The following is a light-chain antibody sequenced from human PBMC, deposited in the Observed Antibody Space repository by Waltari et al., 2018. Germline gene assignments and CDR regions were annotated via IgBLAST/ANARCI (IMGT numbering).Light chain of an antibody. J-gene: IGLJ1*01. CDR1: SSDVGGDNY. CDR3: SSYAGSNNLV. Sequence: QSALTQPPSASGSRGQSVPISCTGTSSDVGGDNYVSWYQHHPGEAPNPMIFEVNKRPSGVPDRFSGSKSGNTASLTVSGLQAEDDADYYCSSYAGSNNLVFGTGTKVTVL. CDR2: EVN. V-gene: IGLV2-8*01.